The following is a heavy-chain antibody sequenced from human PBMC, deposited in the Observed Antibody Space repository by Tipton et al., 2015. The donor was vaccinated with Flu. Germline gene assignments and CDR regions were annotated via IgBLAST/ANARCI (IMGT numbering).Heavy chain of an antibody. CDR3: ARRALVMGLATFKWFVP. Sequence: TLSLTCTVSGASISSGGYHWAWIRQPPGKGLEWIATMYVGGRTYYDPSLRSRVSISGDTSKNQFSLRLDSVTAANTAAYYCARRALVMGLATFKWFVPWGRGTLVPVS. V-gene: IGHV4-39*01. J-gene: IGHJ5*02. D-gene: IGHD3-16*01. CDR1: GASISSGGYH. CDR2: MYVGGRT.